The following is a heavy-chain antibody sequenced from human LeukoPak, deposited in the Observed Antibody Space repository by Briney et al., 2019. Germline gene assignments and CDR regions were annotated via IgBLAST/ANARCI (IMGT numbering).Heavy chain of an antibody. V-gene: IGHV3-30-3*01. CDR1: GFTFSSYA. CDR2: ISYDGSNK. J-gene: IGHJ4*02. CDR3: ARDRPSYGSFDY. D-gene: IGHD5-18*01. Sequence: PGGSLRLSCAASGFTFSSYAMHWVRQAPGKGLEWVAVISYDGSNKYYADSVKGRFTISRDNFKNTLYLQMNSLRAEDTAVYYCARDRPSYGSFDYWGQGTLVTVSS.